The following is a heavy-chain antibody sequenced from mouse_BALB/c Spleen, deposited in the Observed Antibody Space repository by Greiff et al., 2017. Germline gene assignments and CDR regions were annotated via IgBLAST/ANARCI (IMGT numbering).Heavy chain of an antibody. J-gene: IGHJ4*01. CDR2: ISSGGSYT. CDR3: TRGRDYAMDY. V-gene: IGHV5-6-4*01. CDR1: GFTFSSYT. Sequence: EVQVVESGGGLVKPGGSLKLSCAASGFTFSSYTMSWVRQTPEKRLEWVATISSGGSYTYYPDSVKGRFTISRDNAKNTLYLQMSSLKSEDTAMYYCTRGRDYAMDYWGQGTSVTVSS.